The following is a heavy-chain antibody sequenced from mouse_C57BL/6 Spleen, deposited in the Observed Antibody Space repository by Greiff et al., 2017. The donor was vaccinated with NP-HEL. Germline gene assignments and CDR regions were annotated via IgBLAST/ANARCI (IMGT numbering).Heavy chain of an antibody. Sequence: VQLQQSGPELVKPGASVKISCKASGYSFTGYYMNWVKQSPEKSLEWIGEINPSTGGTTYNQKFKAKATLTVDKSSRTAYMQLKSLTSEDSAVFYCAGPSYDYDGFAYWGQGTLVTVSA. J-gene: IGHJ3*01. CDR2: INPSTGGT. V-gene: IGHV1-42*01. D-gene: IGHD2-4*01. CDR1: GYSFTGYY. CDR3: AGPSYDYDGFAY.